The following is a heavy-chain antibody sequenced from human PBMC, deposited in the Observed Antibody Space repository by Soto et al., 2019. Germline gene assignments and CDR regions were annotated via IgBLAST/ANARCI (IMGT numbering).Heavy chain of an antibody. V-gene: IGHV1-69*01. J-gene: IGHJ6*04. CDR1: GGIFTNNA. CDR2: VIPLFDTA. D-gene: IGHD3-10*01. CDR3: ATVAHNVTYRLCHGRDV. Sequence: QVQVVQSGAEVKKPGSSVKVSCKVSGGIFTNNAISWVRQAPGQGLEWLGGVIPLFDTADHAQIFRGRLTISSAGATTTAYTEWNGLTSANTPVCFCATVAHNVTYRLCHGRDVRGTGT.